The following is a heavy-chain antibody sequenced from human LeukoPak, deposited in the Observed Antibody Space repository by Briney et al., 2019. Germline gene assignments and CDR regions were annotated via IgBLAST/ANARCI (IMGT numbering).Heavy chain of an antibody. Sequence: ASVKVSCKASGYTVTSYYMHWVRQAPGQGLEWMAILNPSGGNSNYAQKFQGRATLTRATSTGTVYMELSSLRSEDTAVYYCASVYKHGMDVWGQGTTVIVSS. CDR1: GYTVTSYY. V-gene: IGHV1-46*01. D-gene: IGHD5-24*01. CDR2: LNPSGGNS. J-gene: IGHJ6*02. CDR3: ASVYKHGMDV.